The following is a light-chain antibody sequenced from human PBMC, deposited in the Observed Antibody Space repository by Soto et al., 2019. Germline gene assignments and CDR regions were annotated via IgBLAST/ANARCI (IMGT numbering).Light chain of an antibody. CDR2: GNN. V-gene: IGLV1-40*01. Sequence: QPVLTQPPSVSGAPGQRVTISCTGSSSDIGAGYHVHWYQQLPGTAPKLLIYGNNNRPSGVPDRFSGSKSGTSASLAITGLQAEDEADYYCQSYDSSLSGAVFGGGTKVTVL. CDR1: SSDIGAGYH. J-gene: IGLJ3*02. CDR3: QSYDSSLSGAV.